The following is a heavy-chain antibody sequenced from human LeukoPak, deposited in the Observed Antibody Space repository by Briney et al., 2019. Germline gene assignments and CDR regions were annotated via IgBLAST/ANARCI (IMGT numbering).Heavy chain of an antibody. J-gene: IGHJ6*03. CDR1: GGSISSYY. CDR2: IYTSGST. D-gene: IGHD1-1*01. V-gene: IGHV4-4*07. Sequence: SETLSLTCTVSGGSISSYYWSWIRQPAGKGLEWIGRIYTSGSTNYNPSLKSRVTMSVDTSKNQFSLKLSSVTAADTAVYYCAREGLERPRYYYYYYYMDVWGKGTTVTVSS. CDR3: AREGLERPRYYYYYYYMDV.